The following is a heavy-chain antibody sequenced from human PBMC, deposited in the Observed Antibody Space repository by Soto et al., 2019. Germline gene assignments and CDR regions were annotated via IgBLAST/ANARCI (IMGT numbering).Heavy chain of an antibody. CDR2: INAGNGNT. CDR1: GYTFTSYA. J-gene: IGHJ4*02. Sequence: GASVQVSCKASGYTFTSYAMHWVRQAPGQRLEWMGWINAGNGNTKYSQKFQGRVTITRDTSASTAYMELSSLRSEDTAVYYCARDWDDIVVVPTFDYWGQGTLVTVSS. V-gene: IGHV1-3*01. D-gene: IGHD2-2*01. CDR3: ARDWDDIVVVPTFDY.